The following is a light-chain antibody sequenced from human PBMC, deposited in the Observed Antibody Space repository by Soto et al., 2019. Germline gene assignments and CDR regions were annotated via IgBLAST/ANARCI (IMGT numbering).Light chain of an antibody. Sequence: QSALTQPASVSGSPGQSITISCTGTSSDIGGYNFVSWYHQHPGKAPKLLIYAVTNRPSGITDRFSGSKSDNTASLTISGLQAEDGADYYCDSYTTSSTLVFGGGTKLTVL. CDR1: SSDIGGYNF. CDR2: AVT. CDR3: DSYTTSSTLV. V-gene: IGLV2-14*01. J-gene: IGLJ2*01.